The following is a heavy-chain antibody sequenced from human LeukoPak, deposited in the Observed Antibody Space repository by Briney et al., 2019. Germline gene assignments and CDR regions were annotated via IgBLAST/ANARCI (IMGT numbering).Heavy chain of an antibody. J-gene: IGHJ4*02. CDR1: GFTFSSYW. Sequence: GGSLRLSCAASGFTFSSYWMSWVRQAPGKGLEWVANIKQDGSEKYYVDSVKGRFTISRDNAKNSLYLQLNSLRAEDTAVYYCASLLRDILPFFDYWGQGTLVTVSS. V-gene: IGHV3-7*01. CDR2: IKQDGSEK. CDR3: ASLLRDILPFFDY.